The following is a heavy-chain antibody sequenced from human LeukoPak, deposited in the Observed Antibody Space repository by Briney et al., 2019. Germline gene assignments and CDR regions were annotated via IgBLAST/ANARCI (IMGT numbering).Heavy chain of an antibody. CDR1: GGSFSGYY. J-gene: IGHJ6*03. CDR3: ARGGPPSLYSSSWSHYYYYYMDV. V-gene: IGHV4-34*01. Sequence: SETLSLTCAVYGGSFSGYYWSWIRQPPGKGLEWIGEINHSGSTNYNPSLKSRVTISVDTSKNQFSLKLSSVTAADTAVYYCARGGPPSLYSSSWSHYYYYYMDVWGKGTTVTVSS. D-gene: IGHD6-13*01. CDR2: INHSGST.